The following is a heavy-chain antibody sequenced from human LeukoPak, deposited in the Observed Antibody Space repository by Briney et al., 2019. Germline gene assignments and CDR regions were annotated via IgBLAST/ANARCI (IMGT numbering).Heavy chain of an antibody. CDR3: ARREGYCSSTSCYNTNYYFDY. CDR1: SGSFSGYY. D-gene: IGHD2-2*02. V-gene: IGHV4-34*01. J-gene: IGHJ4*02. CDR2: INYSGST. Sequence: SETVSLTCAVYSGSFSGYYWRWLRQPPGKGLEWIGEINYSGSTNYNPSLKSRVTISVDTSKNQFSLKLSSVTAADTAVYYCARREGYCSSTSCYNTNYYFDYWGQGTLVTVSS.